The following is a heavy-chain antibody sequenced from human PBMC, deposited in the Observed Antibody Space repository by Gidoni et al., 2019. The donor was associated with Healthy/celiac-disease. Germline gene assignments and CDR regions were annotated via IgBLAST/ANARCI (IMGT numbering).Heavy chain of an antibody. D-gene: IGHD6-19*01. J-gene: IGHJ4*02. CDR2: IRGSGGST. V-gene: IGHV3-23*04. CDR3: AKGYKVTVAVHFDY. Sequence: EVQLVGSGGGLVHPGGSLSLSCAASGFPFRSYAMSWVRQAPGKGLEGVAAIRGSGGSTYYADSVKGRFTISRDNSQNTLYLQMNSLRAEDTAVYYCAKGYKVTVAVHFDYWGQGTLVTVSS. CDR1: GFPFRSYA.